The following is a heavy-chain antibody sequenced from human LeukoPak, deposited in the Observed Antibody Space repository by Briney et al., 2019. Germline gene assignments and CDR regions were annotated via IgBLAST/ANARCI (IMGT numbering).Heavy chain of an antibody. Sequence: GGSLRLSCAAAGLTFSSYGIHWVRQAPGPGLEWVSAISGSGGSTYYADSVKGRFTISRDNAKNSVYLQMNRLRVEDTAVYYCARRPFGADYWGQGTLVTVSS. V-gene: IGHV3-21*06. J-gene: IGHJ4*02. CDR1: GLTFSSYG. CDR3: ARRPFGADY. D-gene: IGHD3-10*01. CDR2: ISGSGGST.